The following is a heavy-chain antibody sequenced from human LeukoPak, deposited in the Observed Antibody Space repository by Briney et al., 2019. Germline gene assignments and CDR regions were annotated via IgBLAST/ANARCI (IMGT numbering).Heavy chain of an antibody. CDR3: ARSSFAYGFDP. CDR2: INHSGST. J-gene: IGHJ5*02. V-gene: IGHV4-34*01. CDR1: GVSFSGYY. Sequence: SETLSLTCAVYGVSFSGYYWSWIRQPPGKGLEWIGEINHSGSTNYNPSLKSRVTISVDTSKNQFSLKLSSVTAADTAVYYCARSSFAYGFDPWGQGTLVTVSS.